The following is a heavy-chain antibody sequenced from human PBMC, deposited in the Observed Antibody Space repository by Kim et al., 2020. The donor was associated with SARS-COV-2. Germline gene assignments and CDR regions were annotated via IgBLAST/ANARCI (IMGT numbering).Heavy chain of an antibody. V-gene: IGHV4-39*06. D-gene: IGHD1-26*01. Sequence: PPPQSPVTISVDTSTNQFPLKLSSVTAADTAVYYCARAFGGSYGGNAFDIWGQGTMVTVSS. J-gene: IGHJ3*02. CDR3: ARAFGGSYGGNAFDI.